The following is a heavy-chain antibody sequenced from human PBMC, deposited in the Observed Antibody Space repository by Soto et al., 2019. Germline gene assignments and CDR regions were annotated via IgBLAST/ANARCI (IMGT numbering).Heavy chain of an antibody. V-gene: IGHV3-30*18. D-gene: IGHD4-17*01. CDR3: AKDNDYGDYATSFYY. J-gene: IGHJ4*02. Sequence: QVQLVESGGGVVQPGRSLRLSCAASGFTFSSYGMHWVRQAPGKGLEWVAVISYDGSNKYYADSVKGRFTISRDNSKNTLYLQINSLRAEDTAVYYCAKDNDYGDYATSFYYWGQGTLGTVSS. CDR2: ISYDGSNK. CDR1: GFTFSSYG.